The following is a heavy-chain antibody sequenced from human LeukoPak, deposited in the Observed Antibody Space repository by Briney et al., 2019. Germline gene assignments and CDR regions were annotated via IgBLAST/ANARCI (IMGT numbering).Heavy chain of an antibody. CDR1: GGSFSGYY. V-gene: IGHV4-34*01. Sequence: SETLSLTCAVYGGSFSGYYWSWIRQPPGKGLEWIGEINHSGSTNYNPSLKSRVTISVDTSKNQFSLKLSSVTAADTAVYYCARANTVTGPYYYYGMDVWGQGTTVTVSS. CDR2: INHSGST. CDR3: ARANTVTGPYYYYGMDV. J-gene: IGHJ6*02. D-gene: IGHD4-4*01.